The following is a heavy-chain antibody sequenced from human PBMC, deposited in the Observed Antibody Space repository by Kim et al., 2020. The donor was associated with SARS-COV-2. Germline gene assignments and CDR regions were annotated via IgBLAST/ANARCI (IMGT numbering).Heavy chain of an antibody. D-gene: IGHD5-12*01. Sequence: TNHTPSLQSRVTISVDTSKNQVSLKLNSVTAADTAVYYCARNSAYDTLDYWGQGILVTVSS. CDR3: ARNSAYDTLDY. V-gene: IGHV4-59*01. J-gene: IGHJ4*02. CDR2: T.